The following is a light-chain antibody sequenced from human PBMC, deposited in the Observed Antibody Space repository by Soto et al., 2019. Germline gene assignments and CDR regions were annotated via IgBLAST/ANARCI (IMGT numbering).Light chain of an antibody. CDR2: GAS. CDR1: QSISRN. CDR3: QQLNAYPLT. V-gene: IGKV3D-15*01. J-gene: IGKJ5*01. Sequence: EMVVTQSPATLSVSPGERVALSCRASQSISRNLAWYQQKPGQAPRLLIYGASTRATGIPARFSGSGSGTDFTLTISNLQPEDFATYYRQQLNAYPLTFGQETRLEI.